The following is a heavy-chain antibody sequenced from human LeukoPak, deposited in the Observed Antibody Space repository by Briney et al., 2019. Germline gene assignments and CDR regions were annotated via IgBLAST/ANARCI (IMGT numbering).Heavy chain of an antibody. J-gene: IGHJ4*02. CDR1: GFTFSNYA. CDR3: AKGPYSSSSKSFDY. V-gene: IGHV3-23*01. D-gene: IGHD6-6*01. Sequence: GGSLRLSCAASGFTFSNYAMSWVRQAPGKGLEWVSAISGSGGSTYYADSVKGRFTISRDNSKNTLYLQMNSLRAEDTAVYYCAKGPYSSSSKSFDYWGQGTLVTVSS. CDR2: ISGSGGST.